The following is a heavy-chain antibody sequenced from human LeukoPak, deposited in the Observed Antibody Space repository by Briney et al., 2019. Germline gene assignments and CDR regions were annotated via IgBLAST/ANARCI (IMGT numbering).Heavy chain of an antibody. CDR2: ISGSGGST. Sequence: GGSLRLSCAASGFTFSSYAMSWVRQAPGKGLEWVSAISGSGGSTYYADSVKGRFTISRDNSKNTLSLQMNSLRAEDTAVYFCAKRLGSGPPIYGMDVWGQGTTVTVSS. CDR3: AKRLGSGPPIYGMDV. D-gene: IGHD3-3*01. CDR1: GFTFSSYA. V-gene: IGHV3-23*01. J-gene: IGHJ6*02.